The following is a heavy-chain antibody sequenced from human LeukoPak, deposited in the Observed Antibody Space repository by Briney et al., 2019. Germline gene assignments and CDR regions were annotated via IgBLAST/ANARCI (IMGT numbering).Heavy chain of an antibody. Sequence: ASVKVSCKASGYTFTGHYIHWVRQAPGQGLEWMGWINPKSGGANYAQKFQGRVTMTRDTSISTAYMELSRLRSDDTAVYYCARDLAVGATNFDYWGQGTLVTVSS. J-gene: IGHJ4*02. CDR2: INPKSGGA. V-gene: IGHV1-2*02. CDR1: GYTFTGHY. D-gene: IGHD1-26*01. CDR3: ARDLAVGATNFDY.